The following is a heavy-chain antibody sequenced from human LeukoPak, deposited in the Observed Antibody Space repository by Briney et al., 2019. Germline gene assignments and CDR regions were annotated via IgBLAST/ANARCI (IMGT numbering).Heavy chain of an antibody. CDR3: VRTYEIVGATAFYHYFYYMDV. Sequence: SETLSLTCTVSGGSISSYYWSWIRQPPGKGLEWIGYIYYSGSTNYKPSLKSRVIISVDTSKNQFSLKLTSVTAADTAIYYCVRTYEIVGATAFYHYFYYMDVWGKGTTVTISS. CDR2: IYYSGST. J-gene: IGHJ6*03. D-gene: IGHD1-26*01. CDR1: GGSISSYY. V-gene: IGHV4-59*12.